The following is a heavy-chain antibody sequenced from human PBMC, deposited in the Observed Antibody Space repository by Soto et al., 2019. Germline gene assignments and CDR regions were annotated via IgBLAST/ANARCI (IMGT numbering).Heavy chain of an antibody. D-gene: IGHD5-12*01. J-gene: IGHJ4*02. CDR2: ICAYNGNT. V-gene: IGHV1-18*01. CDR3: ASVADGHY. CDR1: GYTVTSYG. Sequence: QVQLVQSGAEVKKPGASVKVSCKASGYTVTSYGISWVRQAPGQGLERMGWICAYNGNTNYAQKLQGRVTMSTDTSTSTAYMELRSLRSDDSAVYSGASVADGHYSGQGTLVTVSS.